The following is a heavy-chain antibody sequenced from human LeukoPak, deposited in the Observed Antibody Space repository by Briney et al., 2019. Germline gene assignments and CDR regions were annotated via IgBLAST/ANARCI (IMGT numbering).Heavy chain of an antibody. CDR1: GFTFSSYE. V-gene: IGHV3-48*03. J-gene: IGHJ5*02. D-gene: IGHD4-17*01. CDR2: ISGGGSIT. Sequence: GGSLTLPCAASGFTFSSYELNWVRQAPGKGLEWVSYISGGGSITNYADSVKGRFTISRDNAKNSLYLQMTSLRAEDTAVYYRTRDLDGDYGYTWFAPWGQGTLFTVSS. CDR3: TRDLDGDYGYTWFAP.